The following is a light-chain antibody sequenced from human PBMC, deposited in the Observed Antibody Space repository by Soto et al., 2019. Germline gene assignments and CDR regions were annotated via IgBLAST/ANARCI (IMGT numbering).Light chain of an antibody. CDR3: QQYSNWWT. J-gene: IGKJ1*01. CDR1: QSVSSS. Sequence: EIVMTQSPATLSVSPGKRATLSCRASQSVSSSLAWYQKKPGQAPRLLIYGASTRATGIPARFSGSGSGTEFTLTISSLQSEDFAVYYCQQYSNWWTFGQGTRVEIK. CDR2: GAS. V-gene: IGKV3-15*01.